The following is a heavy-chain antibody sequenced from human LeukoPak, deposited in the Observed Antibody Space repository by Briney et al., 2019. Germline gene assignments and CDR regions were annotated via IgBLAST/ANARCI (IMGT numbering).Heavy chain of an antibody. V-gene: IGHV4-30-4*01. D-gene: IGHD3-10*01. CDR1: GGSISSGDYY. CDR2: IYYSGST. CDR3: ARERRYYYGSGSYYRIDY. Sequence: SQTLSLTCTVSGGSISSGDYYWSWIRQPPGKGLGWIGYIYYSGSTYYNPSLKSRVIVSVDTSKNQFSLKLSSVTAADTAVYYCARERRYYYGSGSYYRIDYWGQGTLVTVSS. J-gene: IGHJ4*02.